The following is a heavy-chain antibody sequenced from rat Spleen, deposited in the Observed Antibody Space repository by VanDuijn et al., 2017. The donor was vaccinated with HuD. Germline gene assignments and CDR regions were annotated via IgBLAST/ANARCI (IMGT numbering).Heavy chain of an antibody. J-gene: IGHJ2*01. Sequence: EVQLVESGGGLVQPGRSLKLSCVTSGFTFTNYWMTWIRQAPGKGLEWVASIAVTGGDTYYPDSVKGRFTISRDNVKSTLYLQMNSLRSEDTATYYCTAGGGYWDYWGQGVMVTVSS. CDR3: TAGGGYWDY. V-gene: IGHV5-31*01. CDR1: GFTFTNYW. D-gene: IGHD1-11*01. CDR2: IAVTGGDT.